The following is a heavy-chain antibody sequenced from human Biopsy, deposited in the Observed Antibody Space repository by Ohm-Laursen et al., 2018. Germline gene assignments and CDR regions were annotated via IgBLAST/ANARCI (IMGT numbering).Heavy chain of an antibody. Sequence: SLRLSCTASGFSFSDNYMDWVRQAPGKGLEWVGRIRDKANSYNTDYAASVKGRFTISRDDSKNSLYLQMNSLKTEDTALYYGARAGRYCSGGGCYSWFDSWGQGTLVTVSS. CDR2: IRDKANSYNT. J-gene: IGHJ5*01. D-gene: IGHD2-15*01. CDR1: GFSFSDNY. V-gene: IGHV3-72*01. CDR3: ARAGRYCSGGGCYSWFDS.